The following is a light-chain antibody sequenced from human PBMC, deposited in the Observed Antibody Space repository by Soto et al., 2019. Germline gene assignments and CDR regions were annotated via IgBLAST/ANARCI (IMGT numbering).Light chain of an antibody. V-gene: IGLV1-44*01. Sequence: QSLLAQPPSASGTPGQRITISCSGSSSNIGDNPVNWYQQLPGAAPKLLIYINDQRPSGVPDRFSGSKSGTSASLAISGLQPEDEADYYCAACDDSLNDLFGTGTKV. CDR1: SSNIGDNP. CDR2: IND. J-gene: IGLJ1*01. CDR3: AACDDSLNDL.